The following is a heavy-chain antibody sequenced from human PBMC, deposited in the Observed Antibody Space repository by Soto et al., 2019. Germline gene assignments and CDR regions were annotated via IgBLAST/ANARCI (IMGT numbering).Heavy chain of an antibody. CDR3: ARDGYPAYNWLEP. Sequence: ASVKVSCKASGYTFTNYGISCVRQAPGQGLEWMGWISAYNGNTNYAQRLQDRVTMTTDTSTNTAYMELRSLRSDDTAMYYCARDGYPAYNWLEPWGQGTLVTVSS. CDR1: GYTFTNYG. D-gene: IGHD5-12*01. J-gene: IGHJ5*02. CDR2: ISAYNGNT. V-gene: IGHV1-18*01.